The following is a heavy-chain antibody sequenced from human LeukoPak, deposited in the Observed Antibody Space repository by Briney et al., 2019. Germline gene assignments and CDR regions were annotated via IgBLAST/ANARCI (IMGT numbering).Heavy chain of an antibody. V-gene: IGHV3-7*03. Sequence: GGSLRLSCAASGFTLITYWMTWVRQAPGKGLEWVANINQDGSEKYYVGSVKGRFTISRDNARNSLYLQMNSLRAEDTALYYCARVWFGEGNMDVWGKGTTVTVSS. D-gene: IGHD3-10*01. CDR1: GFTLITYW. CDR2: INQDGSEK. CDR3: ARVWFGEGNMDV. J-gene: IGHJ6*03.